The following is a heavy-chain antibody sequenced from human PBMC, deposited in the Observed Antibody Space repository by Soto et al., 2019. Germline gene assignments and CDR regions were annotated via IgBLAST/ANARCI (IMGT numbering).Heavy chain of an antibody. CDR1: GGTFSSYA. J-gene: IGHJ5*02. CDR3: ASLYGSGSYYEGNWFDP. Sequence: VKVSCKASGGTFSSYAISWVRQAPGQGLEWMGGIIPIFGTANYAQKFQGRVTITADESTSTAYMELSSLRSEDTAVYYCASLYGSGSYYEGNWFDPWGQGTLVTVSS. V-gene: IGHV1-69*01. D-gene: IGHD3-10*01. CDR2: IIPIFGTA.